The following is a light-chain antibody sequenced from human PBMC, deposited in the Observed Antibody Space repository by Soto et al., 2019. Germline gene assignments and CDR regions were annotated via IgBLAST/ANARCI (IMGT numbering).Light chain of an antibody. V-gene: IGLV8-61*01. Sequence: QTVVTQEPSFSVSPGGTVTLTCGLSSGSVSTNYYPSWYQQTPGQAPRTLIYSTNTRSSGVPDRFSGSILGNKAALTITGAHADYESDYYCVLYMGSGSVVFGGGTKLTVL. CDR1: SGSVSTNYY. CDR2: STN. J-gene: IGLJ2*01. CDR3: VLYMGSGSVV.